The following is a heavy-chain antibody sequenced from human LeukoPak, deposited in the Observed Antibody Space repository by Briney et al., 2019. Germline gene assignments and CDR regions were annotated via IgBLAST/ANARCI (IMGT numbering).Heavy chain of an antibody. V-gene: IGHV4-59*12. CDR1: GGSISSYY. Sequence: PSETLSLTCTVSGGSISSYYWSWIRQPPGKGLEWIGYIYYSGSTNYNPSLKSRVTISVDTSKNQFPLKLSSVTAADTAVYYCARRHRGTMVRGVIPYYFDYWGQGTLVTVSS. J-gene: IGHJ4*02. D-gene: IGHD3-10*01. CDR3: ARRHRGTMVRGVIPYYFDY. CDR2: IYYSGST.